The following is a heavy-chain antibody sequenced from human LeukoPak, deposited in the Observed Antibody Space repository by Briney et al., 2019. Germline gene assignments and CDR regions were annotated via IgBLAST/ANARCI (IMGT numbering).Heavy chain of an antibody. CDR2: IIPIFGTA. CDR3: ARVPGRYCSSTSCYA. V-gene: IGHV1-69*05. Sequence: SGKVSCKASGGTFSSYAISWVRQSPGQGLEWRGGIIPIFGTANYAQKFQGRVTITTDESTSTAYMELSSLRSEDTAVYYCARVPGRYCSSTSCYAWGQGTLVTVSS. CDR1: GGTFSSYA. D-gene: IGHD2-2*01. J-gene: IGHJ4*02.